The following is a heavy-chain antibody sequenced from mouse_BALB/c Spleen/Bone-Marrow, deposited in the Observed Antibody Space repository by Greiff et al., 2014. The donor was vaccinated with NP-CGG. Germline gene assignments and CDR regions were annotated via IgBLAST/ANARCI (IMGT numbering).Heavy chain of an antibody. CDR3: ARDDYDYAMDY. J-gene: IGHJ4*01. CDR2: ISSGSSTI. CDR1: GFTFSSFG. Sequence: EVKVVESGGGLMQPGGSRKLSCAASGFTFSSFGMHWVRQAPEKGLEWVAYISSGSSTIYYADTVKGRFTISRDNPKNTLFLQMTSLRSEDTAMYYCARDDYDYAMDYWGQGTSVTVSS. D-gene: IGHD2-4*01. V-gene: IGHV5-17*02.